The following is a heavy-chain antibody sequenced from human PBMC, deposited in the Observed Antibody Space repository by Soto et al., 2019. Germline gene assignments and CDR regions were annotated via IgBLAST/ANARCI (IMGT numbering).Heavy chain of an antibody. D-gene: IGHD2-2*01. CDR1: GDTFTSYA. CDR3: ARDWLGYCSSTSCLPDYYGMDV. Sequence: GASVKVSCKASGDTFTSYAMHWVRQAPGQRLEWMGWINAGNGNTKYSQKFQGRVTITRDTSASTADMELRSLRSEDTAVYYCARDWLGYCSSTSCLPDYYGMDVWGQGTTVTVSS. J-gene: IGHJ6*02. CDR2: INAGNGNT. V-gene: IGHV1-3*01.